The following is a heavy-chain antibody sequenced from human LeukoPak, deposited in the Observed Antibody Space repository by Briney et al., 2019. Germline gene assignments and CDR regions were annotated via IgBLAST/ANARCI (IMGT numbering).Heavy chain of an antibody. J-gene: IGHJ4*02. CDR3: ARESVTFDY. CDR1: GFTVSSNY. D-gene: IGHD4-17*01. V-gene: IGHV3-53*01. Sequence: PGGSLRLSCAASGFTVSSNYMSWVRQAPGKGLEWVSVIYSGGNTYYADSVKGRFTISRDNSRNTLYLQMNSLRDVDTAVYYCARESVTFDYWGQGTLVTVSS. CDR2: IYSGGNT.